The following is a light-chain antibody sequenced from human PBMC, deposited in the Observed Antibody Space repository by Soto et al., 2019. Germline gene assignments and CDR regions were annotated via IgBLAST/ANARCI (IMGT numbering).Light chain of an antibody. V-gene: IGLV1-40*01. CDR3: QSYDSSLSGHVV. CDR1: SSNIGAGYD. CDR2: GDT. Sequence: QSVLTQPPSVSRAPGQRVSISCAGGSSNIGAGYDVHWYQQLPRTAPKLLIYGDTNRPSGVPDRFSGSKSGTSASLVITGLQAEDEADYYCQSYDSSLSGHVVFGGGTKLTVL. J-gene: IGLJ2*01.